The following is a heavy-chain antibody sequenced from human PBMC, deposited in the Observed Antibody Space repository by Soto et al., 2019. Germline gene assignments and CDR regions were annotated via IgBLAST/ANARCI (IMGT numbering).Heavy chain of an antibody. D-gene: IGHD2-21*02. Sequence: SETLSPTCTVAGASLTGGVYYWNWIRQRPGEGLEWTGHIHHTRTTKINPSLKSRVGISVDTSKNQFSLRLTSVTAADTAIYYCARCPGAVTAIGWFDTWGQGALVTVSS. CDR2: IHHTRTT. CDR1: GASLTGGVYY. CDR3: ARCPGAVTAIGWFDT. J-gene: IGHJ5*02. V-gene: IGHV4-31*03.